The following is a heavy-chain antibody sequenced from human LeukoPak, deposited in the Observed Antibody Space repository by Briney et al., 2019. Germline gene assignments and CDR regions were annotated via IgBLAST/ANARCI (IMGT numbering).Heavy chain of an antibody. Sequence: GGSLRLSCAASGFTFSSYAMSWVRQAPGKGLEWVSSISGSGGSTYYADSVKGRFTISRDNSKSTLYLQMNSVRAEDTAVYYCAKDHYSGSGSYYRAFDIWGQGTMVTVSS. J-gene: IGHJ3*02. CDR1: GFTFSSYA. CDR2: ISGSGGST. CDR3: AKDHYSGSGSYYRAFDI. V-gene: IGHV3-23*01. D-gene: IGHD3-10*01.